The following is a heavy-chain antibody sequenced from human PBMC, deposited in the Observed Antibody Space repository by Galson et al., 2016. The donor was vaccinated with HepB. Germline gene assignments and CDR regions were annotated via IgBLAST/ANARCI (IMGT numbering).Heavy chain of an antibody. Sequence: SETLSLTCTVSGGSVYSSSYFWGWIRQPPGKGLEWIGTIYYTGTTYYTPSLESRVTITVDTSKDQFSLRLSTVTAADTALYFCARLNYYYRTGFHRLYFFDFWVQGTQVTVSS. CDR3: ARLNYYYRTGFHRLYFFDF. CDR1: GGSVYSSSYF. CDR2: IYYTGTT. J-gene: IGHJ4*02. D-gene: IGHD3-22*01. V-gene: IGHV4-39*01.